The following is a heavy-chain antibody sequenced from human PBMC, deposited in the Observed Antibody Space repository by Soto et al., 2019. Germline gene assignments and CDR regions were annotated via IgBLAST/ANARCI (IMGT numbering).Heavy chain of an antibody. CDR1: GLSLSDYY. V-gene: IGHV3-11*01. CDR2: ISSSGSTI. J-gene: IGHJ6*02. Sequence: GFLRISCAPAGLSLSDYYMSWIRQAPGKGLEWVSYISSSGSTIYYADSVKGRFTISRDNAKNSLYLQMNSLRAEDTAVYYCARDDGQGSGSYYYYYYGMDVWGQGTTVTVSS. D-gene: IGHD3-10*01. CDR3: ARDDGQGSGSYYYYYYGMDV.